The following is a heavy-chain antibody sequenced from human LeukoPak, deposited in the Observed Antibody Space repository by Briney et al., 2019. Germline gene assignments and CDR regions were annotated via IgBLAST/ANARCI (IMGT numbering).Heavy chain of an antibody. D-gene: IGHD3-22*01. CDR3: ARRSGYSGYYPFDY. J-gene: IGHJ4*02. Sequence: SETLSLTCAVYGGSFSGYYWSWIRQPPGKGLEWIGEINYSGSTNYNPSLKSRVTISVDTSKNQFSLKLSSVTAADTAVYYCARRSGYSGYYPFDYWGRGTLVTVSS. CDR1: GGSFSGYY. CDR2: INYSGST. V-gene: IGHV4-34*01.